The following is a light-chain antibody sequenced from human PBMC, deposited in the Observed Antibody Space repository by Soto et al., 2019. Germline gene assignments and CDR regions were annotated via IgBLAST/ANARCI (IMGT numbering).Light chain of an antibody. V-gene: IGLV1-44*01. CDR2: SNN. CDR1: SSNIGGNT. Sequence: QAVVTQPPSASGTPGQRVTISCSGSSSNIGGNTVNWYQQLPGTAPKLLIYSNNERPSGVPDRFSGSKSGTSASLAISGLQSEDEADYYCAVWDDSLNGVVFGGGTKVTVL. CDR3: AVWDDSLNGVV. J-gene: IGLJ2*01.